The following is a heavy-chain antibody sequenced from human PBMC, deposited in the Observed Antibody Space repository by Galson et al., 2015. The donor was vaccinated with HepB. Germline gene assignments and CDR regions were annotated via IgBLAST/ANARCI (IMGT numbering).Heavy chain of an antibody. V-gene: IGHV3-33*01. CDR1: GFTFSNYG. CDR3: ARDDGEEYSSGWAVDY. CDR2: IWFDGSDK. D-gene: IGHD6-19*01. J-gene: IGHJ4*02. Sequence: SLRLSCAASGFTFSNYGMHWVRQAPGKGLDWVAVIWFDGSDKYYADSVKGRFTISRDNSKNTLYLQMNSLTAEDTAVYYCARDDGEEYSSGWAVDYWGQGTLVTVSS.